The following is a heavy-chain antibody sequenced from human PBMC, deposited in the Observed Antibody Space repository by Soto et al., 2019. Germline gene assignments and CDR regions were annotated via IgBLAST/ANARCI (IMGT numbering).Heavy chain of an antibody. D-gene: IGHD3-3*01. V-gene: IGHV1-3*01. CDR1: GYTFTSYA. Sequence: ASVKVSCKASGYTFTSYAVHWVRQAPGQRLEWMGWINAGNGNTKYSQKFQGRVTITRDTSASTAYMELSSLRSEDTAVYYCAREDHYDFWSGYRPHMDVWGKGTTVTVSS. J-gene: IGHJ6*03. CDR3: AREDHYDFWSGYRPHMDV. CDR2: INAGNGNT.